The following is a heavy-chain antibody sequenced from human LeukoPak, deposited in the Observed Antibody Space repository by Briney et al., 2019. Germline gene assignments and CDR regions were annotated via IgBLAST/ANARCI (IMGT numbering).Heavy chain of an antibody. CDR3: ARDLSSTSNWEFDF. CDR1: GYTFTGYV. CDR2: INLNSGGT. V-gene: IGHV1-2*06. Sequence: ASVKVSCKASGYTFTGYVMHWVRQAPGQGLEWMGRINLNSGGTYYAQNFQGRVTMTRDTSISTAYVELSRLTSDDTAMYYFARDLSSTSNWEFDFWGQGTLVTVSA. D-gene: IGHD1-26*01. J-gene: IGHJ4*02.